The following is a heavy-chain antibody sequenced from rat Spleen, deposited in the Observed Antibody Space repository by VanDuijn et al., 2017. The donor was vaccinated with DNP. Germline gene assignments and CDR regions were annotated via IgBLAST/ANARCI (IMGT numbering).Heavy chain of an antibody. Sequence: EVQLQESGPGLVKPSQSLSLTCSVSGYSITSNYWGWIRKFPGNKMEYIGHISYSGSTNYNPSLKSRISITRDTSKNQIFLQLNSVTIEDTATYYCARSRVYYGFAMDAWGQGTSVTVSS. D-gene: IGHD1-6*01. CDR1: GYSITSNY. V-gene: IGHV3-1*01. J-gene: IGHJ4*01. CDR2: ISYSGST. CDR3: ARSRVYYGFAMDA.